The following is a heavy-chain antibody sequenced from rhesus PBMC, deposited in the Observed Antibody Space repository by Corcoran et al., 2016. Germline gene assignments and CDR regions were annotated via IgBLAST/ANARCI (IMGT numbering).Heavy chain of an antibody. Sequence: QVQLQESGPGLVKPSETLSLTCAVSGGSISDDYYWSWIRQPPGKGLEWLGYIYGSGGGTNYNPSLKDRVTISIDTSKNQFSLKLSSVTAADAAVYYCASGYSGSQRFDYWGQGVLVTVSS. J-gene: IGHJ4*01. V-gene: IGHV4-106*01. CDR3: ASGYSGSQRFDY. D-gene: IGHD6-25*01. CDR2: IYGSGGGT. CDR1: GGSISDDYY.